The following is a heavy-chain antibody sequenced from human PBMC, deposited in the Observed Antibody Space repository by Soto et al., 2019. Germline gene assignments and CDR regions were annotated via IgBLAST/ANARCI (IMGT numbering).Heavy chain of an antibody. V-gene: IGHV3-7*05. CDR2: IKQDGSVK. CDR3: AGGSGWLSDS. D-gene: IGHD6-19*01. Sequence: EVQLVESGGGLVQPGGSLRLSCAASGFTFSSYWMNWVRQAPGKGLEWVANIKQDGSVKYYLDSVKGRFTISRDNAKNSVYLQMNGLRAGDTAVDSCAGGSGWLSDSWGQGPRVTVSS. CDR1: GFTFSSYW. J-gene: IGHJ4*02.